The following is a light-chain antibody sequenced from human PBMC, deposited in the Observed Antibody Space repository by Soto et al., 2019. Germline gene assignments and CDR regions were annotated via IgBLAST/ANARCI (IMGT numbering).Light chain of an antibody. CDR3: AAWDDSLSGVV. V-gene: IGLV1-47*01. Sequence: QLVLTQPPSASGTPGQRVTISCSGSSSNIGSNYVYWYHQFPGTAPKLLIYKNNQRPSGVPDRFSGSKSGTSASLAISGLRSEDEADYYCAAWDDSLSGVVFGGGTKLTVL. CDR2: KNN. CDR1: SSNIGSNY. J-gene: IGLJ2*01.